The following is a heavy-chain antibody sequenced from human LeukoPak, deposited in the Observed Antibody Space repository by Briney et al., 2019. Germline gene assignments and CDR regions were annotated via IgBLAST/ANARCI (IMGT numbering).Heavy chain of an antibody. CDR1: GGSISSYY. J-gene: IGHJ2*01. CDR3: ARDRRWGWLQFDAVWYFDL. CDR2: IYYSGST. Sequence: PSETLSLTCTVSGGSISSYYWSWIRQPPGKGLEWIGYIYYSGSTNYNPSLKSRVTISVDTSKNQFSLKLSSVTAADTAVYYCARDRRWGWLQFDAVWYFDLWGRGTLVTVSS. V-gene: IGHV4-59*01. D-gene: IGHD5-24*01.